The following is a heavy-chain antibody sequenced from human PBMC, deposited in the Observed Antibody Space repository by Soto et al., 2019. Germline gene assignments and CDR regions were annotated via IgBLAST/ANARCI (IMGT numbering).Heavy chain of an antibody. CDR3: ARDRITIFGVVIPLSPDAFDI. CDR1: GYTFTSYY. Sequence: ASVKVSCKASGYTFTSYYMHWVRQAPGQGLEWMGIINPSGGSTSYAQKFQGRVTMTRDTSTSTAYMELSSLRSEDTAVYYCARDRITIFGVVIPLSPDAFDIWGQGTMVTVSS. V-gene: IGHV1-46*03. CDR2: INPSGGST. D-gene: IGHD3-3*01. J-gene: IGHJ3*02.